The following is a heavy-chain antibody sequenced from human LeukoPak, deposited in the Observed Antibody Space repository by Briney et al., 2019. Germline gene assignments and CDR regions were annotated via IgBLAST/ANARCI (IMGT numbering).Heavy chain of an antibody. Sequence: PGGSLRLSCAASGFIFSNYNMNWVRQAPGKGLEWVSSISSRRFTYYADSVMGRFTVSRDNAKNSLFLQMNSLSAGDTFLYDYVRDQDCSEYIDVWGKGTAVTVSS. CDR2: ISSRRFT. V-gene: IGHV3-69-1*01. D-gene: IGHD2-21*02. CDR1: GFIFSNYN. J-gene: IGHJ6*04. CDR3: VRDQDCSEYIDV.